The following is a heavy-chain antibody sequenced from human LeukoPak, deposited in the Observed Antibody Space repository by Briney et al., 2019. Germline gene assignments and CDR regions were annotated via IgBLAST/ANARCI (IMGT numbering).Heavy chain of an antibody. CDR2: ISSTGGST. V-gene: IGHV3-23*01. J-gene: IGHJ4*02. CDR1: GFTFSSDA. CDR3: AKGGAQV. Sequence: LAGGSLRLSCAASGFTFSSDAMRWVRQTPGKGLEWVSAISSTGGSTYYADSVRGRFIISRDSSKNTLYLQMNSLRVEDTAVYYCAKGGAQVGGQGTLVTVSS. D-gene: IGHD1-26*01.